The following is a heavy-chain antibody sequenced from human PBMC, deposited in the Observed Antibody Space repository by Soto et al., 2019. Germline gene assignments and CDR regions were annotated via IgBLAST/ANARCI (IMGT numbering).Heavy chain of an antibody. CDR3: AGAPYPRRPPDY. CDR1: GFTFSSYA. J-gene: IGHJ4*02. V-gene: IGHV3-64*02. Sequence: EVQLVESGEGLVQPGGSLRLSCAASGFTFSSYAMHWVRQAPGKGLEYVSAISSNGGSTYYADSVKGRFTISRDNSKNTLYLQMGSLGAEDIAVYYCAGAPYPRRPPDYWGQGTLVTVSS. CDR2: ISSNGGST.